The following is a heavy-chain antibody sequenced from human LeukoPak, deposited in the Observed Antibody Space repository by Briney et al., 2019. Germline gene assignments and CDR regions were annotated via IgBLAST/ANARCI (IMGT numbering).Heavy chain of an antibody. CDR2: IYYSGST. J-gene: IGHJ4*02. D-gene: IGHD2-2*01. Sequence: MASETLSLTCTVSGASVSSSNYYWSWIRQPPGKGLEWIGYIYYSGSTNYNPSLKSRVTISVDTSKNQFSLKLSSVTAADTAVYYCARDYCTTTRCYPNYFDYWGQGTLVTVSP. V-gene: IGHV4-61*01. CDR1: GASVSSSNYY. CDR3: ARDYCTTTRCYPNYFDY.